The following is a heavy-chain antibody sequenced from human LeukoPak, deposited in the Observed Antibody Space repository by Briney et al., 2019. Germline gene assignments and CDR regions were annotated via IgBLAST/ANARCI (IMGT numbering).Heavy chain of an antibody. J-gene: IGHJ4*02. D-gene: IGHD4-23*01. Sequence: GGSLRLSCAGSGFIFNNYAMHWVRQPPGKGLEWVSAISGSGGTTYYADSVKGRFTISRDNSKSTLCLQMNSLRAEDTAVYYCVNDDPDYGGNSGIDYWGQGTLVTVSS. CDR1: GFIFNNYA. CDR2: ISGSGGTT. V-gene: IGHV3-23*01. CDR3: VNDDPDYGGNSGIDY.